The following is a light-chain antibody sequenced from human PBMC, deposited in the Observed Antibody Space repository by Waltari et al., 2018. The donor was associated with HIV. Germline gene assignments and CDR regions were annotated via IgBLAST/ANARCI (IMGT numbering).Light chain of an antibody. CDR1: SSDVGGYNS. V-gene: IGLV2-14*03. Sequence: QCALTQPASVSGSPGQSFTIYCTGTSSDVGGYNSVTRYQQHPGKAPKLIIYDVSNRPSGVPYRFSGSKSGNTASLTISGLQAEDEADYYCKSKTSSSTPCVFGTGTKVTVL. CDR2: DVS. J-gene: IGLJ1*01. CDR3: KSKTSSSTPCV.